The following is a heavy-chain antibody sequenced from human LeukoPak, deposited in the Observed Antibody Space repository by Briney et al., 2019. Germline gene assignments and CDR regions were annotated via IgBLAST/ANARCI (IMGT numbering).Heavy chain of an antibody. Sequence: PGGSLRLSCAASGFTVSSNYMSWVRQAPGKGLEWVSVIYSGGSTYYADSVKGRFTISRDNSKNTLYPQMNSLRAEDTAVYYCARSLRFLEWLGSYYYYYMDVWGKGTTVTVSS. CDR2: IYSGGST. CDR3: ARSLRFLEWLGSYYYYYMDV. J-gene: IGHJ6*03. CDR1: GFTVSSNY. V-gene: IGHV3-53*01. D-gene: IGHD3-3*01.